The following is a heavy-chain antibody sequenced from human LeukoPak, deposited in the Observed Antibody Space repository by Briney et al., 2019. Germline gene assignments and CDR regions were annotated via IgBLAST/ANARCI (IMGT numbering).Heavy chain of an antibody. CDR3: ATDLMGGGYSGYDLIDY. Sequence: AAVKVSCKVSGYTLTELSMHWVRQAPGKGLEWMGGFYPEDGETIYAQKFQGRVTMTEDTSTDTAYMELSSLRSEDTAVYYCATDLMGGGYSGYDLIDYWGQGTLVTVSS. V-gene: IGHV1-24*01. CDR2: FYPEDGET. D-gene: IGHD5-12*01. J-gene: IGHJ4*02. CDR1: GYTLTELS.